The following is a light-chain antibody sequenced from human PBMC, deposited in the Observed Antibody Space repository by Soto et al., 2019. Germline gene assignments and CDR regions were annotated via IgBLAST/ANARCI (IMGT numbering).Light chain of an antibody. CDR1: QSVSSNY. CDR2: GAS. CDR3: QQYGSSPST. Sequence: EIVLTQSPGTLSLSPGERATLSCWASQSVSSNYLAWYQQKPGQAPRLLIYGASSRATGIPDRFRGIGSGTDFILTISRLEPEDFALYYCQQYGSSPSTFGQGTRLEN. V-gene: IGKV3-20*01. J-gene: IGKJ5*01.